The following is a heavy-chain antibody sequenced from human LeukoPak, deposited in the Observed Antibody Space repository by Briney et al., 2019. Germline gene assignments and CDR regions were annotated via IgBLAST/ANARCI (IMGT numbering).Heavy chain of an antibody. CDR3: ARAFAAYCGGDCYPEYFQH. CDR1: GFSLSSYW. CDR2: INHDGTDA. J-gene: IGHJ1*01. D-gene: IGHD2-21*02. V-gene: IGHV3-74*01. Sequence: GGSLRLSCAASGFSLSSYWMHWVRQAPGKGLVWVSRINHDGTDAIYADSVRGRFTISRDDAKNTLYLQLNRLRAEDTAMYYCARAFAAYCGGDCYPEYFQHWGQGTLVTVSS.